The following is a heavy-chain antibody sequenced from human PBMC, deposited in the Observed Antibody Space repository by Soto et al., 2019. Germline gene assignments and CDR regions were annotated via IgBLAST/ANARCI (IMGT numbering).Heavy chain of an antibody. Sequence: QITLKESGPPLVKPTQTLTLTCTFSGFSLSTSGVGVGWIRQPPGKALEWLALIYWDDDKRYSPSLKSRLTITXXTXKXXVVLTMTNMDPVDTATYYRAHVQNYYDSSGPVFDYWGQGTLVTVSS. CDR1: GFSLSTSGVG. CDR3: AHVQNYYDSSGPVFDY. V-gene: IGHV2-5*02. CDR2: IYWDDDK. J-gene: IGHJ4*02. D-gene: IGHD3-22*01.